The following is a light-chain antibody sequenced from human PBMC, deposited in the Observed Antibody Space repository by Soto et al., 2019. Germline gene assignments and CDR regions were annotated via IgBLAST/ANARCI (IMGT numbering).Light chain of an antibody. CDR1: SGDVGAYDY. J-gene: IGLJ1*01. Sequence: QSALTQPPSASGSPGQSVTISCTGASGDVGAYDYVXWYQQHPGKAPKLLIYEVTKRPLGVPDRFSGSKSGNAASLTVSGLQAEDEADYYCSSYAGSNYPYVFGTGPKVTVL. V-gene: IGLV2-8*01. CDR3: SSYAGSNYPYV. CDR2: EVT.